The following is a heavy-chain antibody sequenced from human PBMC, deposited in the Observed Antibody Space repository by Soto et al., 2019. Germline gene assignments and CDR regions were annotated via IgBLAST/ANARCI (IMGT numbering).Heavy chain of an antibody. D-gene: IGHD2-15*01. Sequence: GSLRLSCAASGFTFSSYGMHWVRQAPGKGLEWVAVISYDGSNKYYADSVKGRFTISRDNSKNTLYLQMNSLRAEDTAVYYCAKEGYCSGGSCYYYYMDVWGKGTTVTVSS. CDR2: ISYDGSNK. V-gene: IGHV3-30*18. CDR3: AKEGYCSGGSCYYYYMDV. J-gene: IGHJ6*03. CDR1: GFTFSSYG.